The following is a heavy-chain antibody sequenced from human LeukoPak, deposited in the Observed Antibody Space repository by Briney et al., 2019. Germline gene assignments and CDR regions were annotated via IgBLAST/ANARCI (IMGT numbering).Heavy chain of an antibody. CDR2: ISSSGSTI. CDR3: ARRRYNWNAIDY. V-gene: IGHV3-11*01. D-gene: IGHD1-20*01. CDR1: GFTFSSYA. Sequence: GGSLRLSCAASGFTFSSYAMSWIRQAPGKGLEWVSYISSSGSTIYYADSVKGRFTISRDNAKNSLYLQMNSLRAEDTAVYYCARRRYNWNAIDYWGQGTLVTVSS. J-gene: IGHJ4*02.